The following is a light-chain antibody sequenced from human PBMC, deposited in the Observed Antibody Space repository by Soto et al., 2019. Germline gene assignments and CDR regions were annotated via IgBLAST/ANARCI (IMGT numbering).Light chain of an antibody. CDR3: AAWDDSLSGWV. CDR1: SSDVGGYKY. V-gene: IGLV2-14*01. J-gene: IGLJ3*02. Sequence: QSALTQPASVSGSPGQAITISCTGTSSDVGGYKYVSWYQQHPDKAPKLIIFEVSNRPSGISSRFSGSKSGNTASLTISGLQAEDEADYHCAAWDDSLSGWVFGGGTKLTVL. CDR2: EVS.